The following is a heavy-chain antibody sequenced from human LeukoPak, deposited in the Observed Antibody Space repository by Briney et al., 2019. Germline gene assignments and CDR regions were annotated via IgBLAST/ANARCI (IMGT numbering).Heavy chain of an antibody. D-gene: IGHD1-26*01. CDR3: ARDLGEGAKRDLDF. V-gene: IGHV1-18*01. J-gene: IGHJ4*02. Sequence: GASVKVSCKTSGYRFSDYGISWVRQAPGQGLQWMGWINTYSGNTEYAQSLQGRATMTIDTATATAYLEVRSLISDDTAVYYCARDLGEGAKRDLDFWGQGTLVTVSS. CDR2: INTYSGNT. CDR1: GYRFSDYG.